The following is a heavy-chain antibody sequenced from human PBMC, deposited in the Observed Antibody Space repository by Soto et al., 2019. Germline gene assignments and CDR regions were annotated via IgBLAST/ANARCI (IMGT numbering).Heavy chain of an antibody. J-gene: IGHJ6*02. CDR3: ARDRGYYYDSSGYYYYYGMDV. CDR1: GFTFSSYG. CDR2: IWYDGSNK. Sequence: QVQLVESGGGVVQPGRSLRLSCAASGFTFSSYGMHWVRQAPGKGLEWVAVIWYDGSNKYYADSVKGRFTISRDNSNNTLHLQLNSLRAEDTAVYYCARDRGYYYDSSGYYYYYGMDVWGQGTTVTVSS. V-gene: IGHV3-33*01. D-gene: IGHD3-22*01.